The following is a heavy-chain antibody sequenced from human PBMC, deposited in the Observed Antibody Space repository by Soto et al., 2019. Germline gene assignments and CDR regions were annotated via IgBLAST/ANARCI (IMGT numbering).Heavy chain of an antibody. V-gene: IGHV3-30*18. CDR2: ISYDGTDK. Sequence: QVHLVESGGGVVQPGRSLTISCVGSGFAFSTYGMHWVRQAPAQVLEWVALISYDGTDKYYADSVKGRFSISRDNSKQTLSLQMDSLRPEDTAVYYCAKDFGAWSDSWGQGTLVNVSS. J-gene: IGHJ5*02. D-gene: IGHD6-19*01. CDR3: AKDFGAWSDS. CDR1: GFAFSTYG.